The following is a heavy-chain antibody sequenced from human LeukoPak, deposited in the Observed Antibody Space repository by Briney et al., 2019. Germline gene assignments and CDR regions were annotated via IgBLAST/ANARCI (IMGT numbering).Heavy chain of an antibody. D-gene: IGHD3-10*01. J-gene: IGHJ4*02. V-gene: IGHV3-48*01. CDR1: GFTFSSYS. CDR3: AKDLWFGESSPFDY. Sequence: PGGSLRLSCAASGFTFSSYSMNWVRQAPGKGLEWVSYISSSSSTIYYADSVKGRFTISRDNSKNTLYLQMNSLRAEDTAVYYCAKDLWFGESSPFDYWGQGTLVTVSS. CDR2: ISSSSSTI.